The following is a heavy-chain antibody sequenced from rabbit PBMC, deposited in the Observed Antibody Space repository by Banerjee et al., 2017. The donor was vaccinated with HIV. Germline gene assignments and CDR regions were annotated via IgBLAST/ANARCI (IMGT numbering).Heavy chain of an antibody. D-gene: IGHD4-1*01. CDR2: IYAGSSGTT. J-gene: IGHJ4*01. CDR3: ARDLAGVTGWNFNL. CDR1: GVSFSSSYW. V-gene: IGHV1S40*01. Sequence: QSLEESGGDLVKPGASLTLTCTASGVSFSSSYWICWVRQAPGKGLEWIACIYAGSSGTTYYASWAKGRFTISKTSWTTVTLQMTSLTAADTATYFCARDLAGVTGWNFNLWGPGTLVTVS.